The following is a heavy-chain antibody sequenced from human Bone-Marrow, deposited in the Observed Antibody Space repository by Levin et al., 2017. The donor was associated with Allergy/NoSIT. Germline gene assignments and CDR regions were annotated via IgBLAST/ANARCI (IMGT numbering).Heavy chain of an antibody. Sequence: ASVKVSCKVSGYTLTELSMHWVRQAPGKGLEWMGGFDPEDGETIYAQKFQGRVTMTEDTSTDTAYMELSSLRSEDTAVYYCATGRYNWNDGGFSYFDYWGQGTLVTVSS. CDR2: FDPEDGET. CDR3: ATGRYNWNDGGFSYFDY. CDR1: GYTLTELS. V-gene: IGHV1-24*01. J-gene: IGHJ4*02. D-gene: IGHD1-20*01.